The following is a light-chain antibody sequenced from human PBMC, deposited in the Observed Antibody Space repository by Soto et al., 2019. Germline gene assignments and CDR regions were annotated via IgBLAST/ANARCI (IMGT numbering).Light chain of an antibody. CDR2: DDS. Sequence: SYELTQPPSASVAPGQTATITCGGNNIGSKGVHWYQQKPSQAPVLVVYDDSDRPSGIPERFSGSNSGNTATLTISGVEAGDEADYYCQVWDSSSGPYVFGTGTKLTVL. CDR1: NIGSKG. CDR3: QVWDSSSGPYV. J-gene: IGLJ1*01. V-gene: IGLV3-21*02.